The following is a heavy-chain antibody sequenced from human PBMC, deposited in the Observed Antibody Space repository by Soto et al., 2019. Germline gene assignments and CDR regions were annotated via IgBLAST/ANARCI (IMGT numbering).Heavy chain of an antibody. CDR1: GGTFSSYT. V-gene: IGHV1-69*02. J-gene: IGHJ4*02. Sequence: QVQLVQSGAEVKKPGSSVKVSCKASGGTFSSYTINWVRLAPGQGLEWMGRVIPLLDVANYAQKFQGRVTITADKSTSTAYMELSSLRSEDTAVYYCARAPYYYGSGRYPIDYWGQGTLVTVSP. D-gene: IGHD3-10*01. CDR2: VIPLLDVA. CDR3: ARAPYYYGSGRYPIDY.